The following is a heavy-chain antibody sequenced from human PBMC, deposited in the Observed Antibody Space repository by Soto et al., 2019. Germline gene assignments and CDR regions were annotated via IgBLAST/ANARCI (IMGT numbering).Heavy chain of an antibody. V-gene: IGHV3-33*01. J-gene: IGHJ4*02. CDR2: IWYDGTKK. CDR3: ARDRWFGELSTFYFDH. D-gene: IGHD3-10*01. Sequence: SCEASGFTFSSYAIHWVRQAPDTGLEWVAVIWYDGTKKYYSDSVRGRFTISRDDSKNTVYLQMNNLGADDTAVYYCARDRWFGELSTFYFDHWGQGTQVTVSS. CDR1: GFTFSSYA.